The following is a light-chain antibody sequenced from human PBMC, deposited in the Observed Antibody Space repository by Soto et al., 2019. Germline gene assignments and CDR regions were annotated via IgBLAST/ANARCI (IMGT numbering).Light chain of an antibody. V-gene: IGKV3-15*01. J-gene: IGKJ4*01. CDR1: QSVSSN. CDR2: GAS. CDR3: QQYNDWPLT. Sequence: EIVMTQSPATLSVSPGERATLSCRASQSVSSNLAWYKQKPGQAPRLLIYGASTRATGLPDRISGSGSGTEFTLTISSLQSEDFALSYCQQYNDWPLTFGGGTKVEIK.